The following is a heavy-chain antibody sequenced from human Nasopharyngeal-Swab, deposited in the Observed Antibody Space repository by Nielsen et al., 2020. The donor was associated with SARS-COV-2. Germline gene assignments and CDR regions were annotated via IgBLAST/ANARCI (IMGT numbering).Heavy chain of an antibody. CDR3: ARDRNGDYGDY. D-gene: IGHD4-17*01. CDR2: INSDGSST. Sequence: GESLKISCAASGFTFSSYWMHWVRQAPGKGLVWVSRINSDGSSTSYADSVKGRFTISRDNAKNTLYLQMNSLRAEGTAAYYCARDRNGDYGDYWGQGTLVTVSS. CDR1: GFTFSSYW. J-gene: IGHJ4*02. V-gene: IGHV3-74*01.